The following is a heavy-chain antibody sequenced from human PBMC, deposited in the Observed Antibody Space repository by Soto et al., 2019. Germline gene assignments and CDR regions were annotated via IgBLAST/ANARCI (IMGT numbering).Heavy chain of an antibody. CDR1: GGSISSSSYY. D-gene: IGHD2-21*02. Sequence: PSETLSLTCTVSGGSISSSSYYWGWIRQPPGKGLEWIGSIYYSGSTYYNPSLKSRVTISVDTSKNQFSLKLSSVTAADTAVYYCARDQGLVVTSRYYYYYGMDVWGQGTTVT. V-gene: IGHV4-39*07. CDR2: IYYSGST. J-gene: IGHJ6*02. CDR3: ARDQGLVVTSRYYYYYGMDV.